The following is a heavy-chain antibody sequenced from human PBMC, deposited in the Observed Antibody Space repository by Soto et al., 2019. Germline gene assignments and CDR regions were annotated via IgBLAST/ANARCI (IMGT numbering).Heavy chain of an antibody. CDR1: GYTFTGYY. CDR2: INPNSGGT. J-gene: IGHJ4*02. Sequence: ASVKVSCKASGYTFTGYYMHWVRQAPGQGLEWMGWINPNSGGTNYAQKFQGRVTMTRDTSISTAYMELSRLRSDDTAVYYCARGRIRYFDWLGVDYWGQGALVTVSS. V-gene: IGHV1-2*02. D-gene: IGHD3-9*01. CDR3: ARGRIRYFDWLGVDY.